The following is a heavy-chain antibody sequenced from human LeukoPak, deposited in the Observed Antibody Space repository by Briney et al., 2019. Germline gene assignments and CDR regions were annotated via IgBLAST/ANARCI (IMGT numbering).Heavy chain of an antibody. CDR3: AKDGGVWFGESNDY. CDR2: ISSSSSTI. V-gene: IGHV3-48*01. J-gene: IGHJ4*02. CDR1: GFTFSSYS. D-gene: IGHD3-10*01. Sequence: GGSLRLSCAASGFTFSSYSMNWVRQAPGKGLEWVSYISSSSSTIYYADSVKGRFTISRDNAKNSLYLQMNSLRADDTAVYYCAKDGGVWFGESNDYWGQGTLVTVSS.